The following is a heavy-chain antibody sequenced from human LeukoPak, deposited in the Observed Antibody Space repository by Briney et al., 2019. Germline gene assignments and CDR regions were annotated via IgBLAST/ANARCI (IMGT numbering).Heavy chain of an antibody. CDR2: IRDKGHFHAT. J-gene: IGHJ4*02. CDR1: GFDFNVYA. CDR3: AKPGPNDYAENEISYFDS. V-gene: IGHV3-73*01. D-gene: IGHD4/OR15-4a*01. Sequence: GGSLRLSCAASGFDFNVYAISWVRQPPGKGLKWVGRIRDKGHFHATAYAEAVKGRFTISRDDSTKMVYLQMNGLKIEDTAIYYCAKPGPNDYAENEISYFDSWGRGTLVSVSS.